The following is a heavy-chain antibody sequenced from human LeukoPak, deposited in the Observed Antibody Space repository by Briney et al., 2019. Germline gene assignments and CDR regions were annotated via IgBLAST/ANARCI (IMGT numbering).Heavy chain of an antibody. CDR3: ARHIPGNPYFDY. V-gene: IGHV4-59*08. Sequence: SETLSLTCTVYGGSITSYYWSWIRQPPGKGLEWIGYIYYSGTTNYNPPLKSRVTISAETSKNQFSLKLRSVTAADTAVYYCARHIPGNPYFDYWGQGTLVTVSS. J-gene: IGHJ4*02. CDR2: IYYSGTT. CDR1: GGSITSYY. D-gene: IGHD6-13*01.